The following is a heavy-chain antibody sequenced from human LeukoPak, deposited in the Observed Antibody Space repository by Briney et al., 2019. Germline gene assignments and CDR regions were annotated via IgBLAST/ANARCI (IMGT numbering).Heavy chain of an antibody. CDR1: GGSISSYY. D-gene: IGHD2-15*01. Sequence: SETLSLTCTVSGGSISSYYWSWIRQPAGKGLEWIGRIYTSGSTNYNPSLKSRVTMSVDTSKNQFSLKLSSVTAADTAVYYCARVVKHCSGGSCYSYYYYYMDVWGKGTTVTVSS. CDR3: ARVVKHCSGGSCYSYYYYYMDV. J-gene: IGHJ6*03. CDR2: IYTSGST. V-gene: IGHV4-4*07.